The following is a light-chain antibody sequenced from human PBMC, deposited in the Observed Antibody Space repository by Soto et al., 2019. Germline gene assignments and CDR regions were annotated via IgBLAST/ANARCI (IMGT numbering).Light chain of an antibody. Sequence: QSALTQPPSVSGSPGQSVTISCTGTSSDIGYHNRVSWYQQPPGTAPKLMIYEVSTRYSGVPDRFSGSKAGNTASLTISGLQAEDEADYYGSSFASSATLVFGGGTKVTVL. CDR2: EVS. CDR1: SSDIGYHNR. J-gene: IGLJ3*02. CDR3: SSFASSATLV. V-gene: IGLV2-18*02.